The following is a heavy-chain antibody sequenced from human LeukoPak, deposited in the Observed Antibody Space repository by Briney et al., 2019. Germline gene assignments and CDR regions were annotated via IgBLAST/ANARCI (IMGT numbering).Heavy chain of an antibody. CDR1: GYTFTSFG. Sequence: ASVKVSCKASGYTFTSFGITWVRQAPGQGLEWMGWNSAYNSNTNYAQKLQGRVTMTTDTSTSTAYMELRSLRSDDTAVYYCARDLAGAAAGTIPLFDYWGQGTLVTVSS. V-gene: IGHV1-18*01. CDR3: ARDLAGAAAGTIPLFDY. CDR2: NSAYNSNT. D-gene: IGHD6-13*01. J-gene: IGHJ4*02.